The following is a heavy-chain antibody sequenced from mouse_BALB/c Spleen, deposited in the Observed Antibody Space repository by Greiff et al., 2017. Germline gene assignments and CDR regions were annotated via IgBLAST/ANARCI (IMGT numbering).Heavy chain of an antibody. V-gene: IGHV2-9*02. Sequence: VKLVESGPGLVAPSQSLSITCTVSGFSLTSYGVHWVRQPPGKGLEWLGVIWAGGSTNYNSALMSRLSISKDNSKSQVFLKMNSLQTDDTAMYYCASHYYGSSEYFDYWGQGTTLTVSS. J-gene: IGHJ2*01. CDR3: ASHYYGSSEYFDY. CDR2: IWAGGST. CDR1: GFSLTSYG. D-gene: IGHD1-1*01.